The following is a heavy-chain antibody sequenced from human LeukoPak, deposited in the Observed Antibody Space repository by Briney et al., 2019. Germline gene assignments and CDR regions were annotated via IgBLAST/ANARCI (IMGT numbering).Heavy chain of an antibody. CDR2: MYTSGST. J-gene: IGHJ2*01. Sequence: SQTLSLTCKVSRASTSSGNYYWNWLRQPAGKGLEWIGRMYTSGSTNYSPSLRSRVTISGDTSKNQFSLDLSSVSAADTAVYYCARGYSTAMKWYFDLWGPGIMVTVSS. CDR1: RASTSSGNYY. V-gene: IGHV4-61*02. CDR3: ARGYSTAMKWYFDL. D-gene: IGHD2-8*02.